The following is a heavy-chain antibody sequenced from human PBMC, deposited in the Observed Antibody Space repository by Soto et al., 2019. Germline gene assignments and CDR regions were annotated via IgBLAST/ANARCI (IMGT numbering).Heavy chain of an antibody. V-gene: IGHV4-61*01. D-gene: IGHD3-16*02. CDR1: DGSVSSGIYY. CDR3: ATAKGRPKILGGLIATGFAP. J-gene: IGHJ5*02. Sequence: SETLSLTCTVSDGSVSSGIYYWSWIRQPPGKGLEWIGYIDDSGSTTYSPSLKSRVTISLDTSKNQFSLKLSSVIAADSAVYYCATAKGRPKILGGLIATGFAPWGPGTLVTVSS. CDR2: IDDSGST.